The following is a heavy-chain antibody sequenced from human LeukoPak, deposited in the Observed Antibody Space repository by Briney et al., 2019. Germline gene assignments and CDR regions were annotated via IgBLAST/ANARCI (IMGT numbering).Heavy chain of an antibody. Sequence: PGGSPRLSCAASGITASSYAMTWVRQAPGKGLEWVSSISGSGDRTMYADSVKGRFTISRDNFKNTLYLQMNSLRAEDTAVYHCAKDPNGDYIGAFDMWGQGTMVTVSS. CDR3: AKDPNGDYIGAFDM. D-gene: IGHD4-17*01. CDR1: GITASSYA. J-gene: IGHJ3*02. CDR2: ISGSGDRT. V-gene: IGHV3-23*01.